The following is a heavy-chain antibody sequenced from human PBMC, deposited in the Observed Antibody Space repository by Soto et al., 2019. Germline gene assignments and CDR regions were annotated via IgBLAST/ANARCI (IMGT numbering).Heavy chain of an antibody. CDR3: ARVWGSGSYGPTYGMDV. CDR1: GFTFSNYD. J-gene: IGHJ6*02. D-gene: IGHD3-10*01. V-gene: IGHV3-13*01. CDR2: IGTAGDT. Sequence: EVQLVESGGGLVQPGGSLRLSCAASGFTFSNYDMHWVRQGTGKGLEWVSAIGTAGDTYYPGSVKGRFTISRENAKNSLYLQMNSLRAGDTAVYYCARVWGSGSYGPTYGMDVWGQGITVTVSS.